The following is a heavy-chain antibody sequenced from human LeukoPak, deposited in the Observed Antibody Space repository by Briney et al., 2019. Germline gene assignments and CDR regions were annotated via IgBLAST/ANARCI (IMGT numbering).Heavy chain of an antibody. CDR3: ARTASEYQLPRYYFDY. CDR1: GFTLSSYW. J-gene: IGHJ4*02. Sequence: GGSLRLSCAASGFTLSSYWMSWVRQAPGKGLEWVANIKQDGSEKYYVDSVKGRFTISRDNAKNSLYLQMNSLRAEDTAVYYCARTASEYQLPRYYFDYWGQGTLVTVSS. V-gene: IGHV3-7*01. D-gene: IGHD2-2*01. CDR2: IKQDGSEK.